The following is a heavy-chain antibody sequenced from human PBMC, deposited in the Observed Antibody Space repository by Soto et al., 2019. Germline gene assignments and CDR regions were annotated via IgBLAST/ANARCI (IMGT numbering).Heavy chain of an antibody. D-gene: IGHD6-13*01. J-gene: IGHJ6*02. V-gene: IGHV3-73*01. CDR2: IRSKANSYAT. CDR1: GFTFSGSA. CDR3: TRPLTLIAAPGNGMDV. Sequence: GGSLRLSCAASGFTFSGSAMHWVRQASGKGLEWVGRIRSKANSYATAYAASVKGRFTISRDDSKNTAYLQMNSLKTEDTAVYSCTRPLTLIAAPGNGMDVWGQGTTVTVSS.